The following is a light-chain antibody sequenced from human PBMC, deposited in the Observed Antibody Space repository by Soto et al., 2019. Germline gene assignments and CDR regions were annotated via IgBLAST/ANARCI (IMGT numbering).Light chain of an antibody. J-gene: IGKJ4*01. CDR2: GAS. V-gene: IGKV3D-15*01. CDR3: QQYSVWPLT. Sequence: EIVLTQSPATLSVSPGKRAALSCRASQSDSNNLAWYQQKPGQPPRLLIFGASTRATGIPARFSGSGSEAEFALTISTLQSEDFAVYYCQQYSVWPLTFGGGTKVEIK. CDR1: QSDSNN.